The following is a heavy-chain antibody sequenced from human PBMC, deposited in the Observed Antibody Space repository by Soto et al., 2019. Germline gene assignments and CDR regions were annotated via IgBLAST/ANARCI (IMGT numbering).Heavy chain of an antibody. V-gene: IGHV3-30*18. CDR1: GFTFSSYG. Sequence: LRLSCAASGFTFSSYGMHWVRQAPGKGLEWVAVISYDGSNKYYADSVKGRFTISRDNSKNTLYLQMNSLRAEDTAVYYCAKDYTLVVPAALYYYYGMDVWGQGTTVTVSS. CDR2: ISYDGSNK. D-gene: IGHD2-2*01. J-gene: IGHJ6*02. CDR3: AKDYTLVVPAALYYYYGMDV.